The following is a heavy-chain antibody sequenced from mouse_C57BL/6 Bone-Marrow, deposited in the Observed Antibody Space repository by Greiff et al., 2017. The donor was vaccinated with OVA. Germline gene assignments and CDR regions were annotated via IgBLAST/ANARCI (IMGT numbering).Heavy chain of an antibody. V-gene: IGHV1-72*01. Sequence: VQLQQPGAELVKPGASVKLSCKASGYTFTSYWMHWVKQRPGRGLEWIGRIDPNSGGTKYNEKFKSKATLTVDKPSSTAYMQLSSLTSEDSAVYDCAIRQLRPLYYYAMDYWGQGTSVTVSS. CDR2: IDPNSGGT. D-gene: IGHD3-2*02. CDR3: AIRQLRPLYYYAMDY. J-gene: IGHJ4*01. CDR1: GYTFTSYW.